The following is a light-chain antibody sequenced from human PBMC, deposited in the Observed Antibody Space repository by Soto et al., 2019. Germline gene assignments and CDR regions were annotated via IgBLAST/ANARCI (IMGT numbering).Light chain of an antibody. CDR1: SSDVGGYNY. Sequence: QSAPTQPPSASGSPGQSVAISCPGTSSDVGGYNYVSWYQQHPGKAPKLMIYEVNKRPSGVPDRFSGSKSGNTASLTVSGLQAEDQADYYCSSYAGSSNVFGTGTKGTVL. V-gene: IGLV2-8*01. J-gene: IGLJ1*01. CDR2: EVN. CDR3: SSYAGSSNV.